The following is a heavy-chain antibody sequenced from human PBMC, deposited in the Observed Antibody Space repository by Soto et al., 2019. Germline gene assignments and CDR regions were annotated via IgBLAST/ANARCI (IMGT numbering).Heavy chain of an antibody. V-gene: IGHV3-15*01. D-gene: IGHD6-19*01. J-gene: IGHJ4*02. CDR2: IKSKTDGGTT. CDR1: GFTFSNAW. CDR3: TTESYSSGWYFDY. Sequence: GGSLRLSCAASGFTFSNAWMSWVRQAPGKGLEWVGRIKSKTDGGTTDYAAPVKGRFTISRDDSENTLYLQMNSLKTEDTAVYYCTTESYSSGWYFDYWGQGTLVTVSS.